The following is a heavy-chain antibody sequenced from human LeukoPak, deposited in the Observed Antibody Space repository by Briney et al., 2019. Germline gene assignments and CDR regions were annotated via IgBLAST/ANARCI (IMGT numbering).Heavy chain of an antibody. J-gene: IGHJ5*02. V-gene: IGHV1-18*04. CDR2: ISAYNGNT. CDR1: GYTFTGYY. Sequence: ASVKVSCKASGYTFTGYYMHWVRQAPGQGLEWMGWISAYNGNTNYAQKFQGRVTMTTDTSTSTAYMELRSLRSDDTAVYYCARDPVGVDTAKVHKYGYNWFDPWGQGTLVTVSS. CDR3: ARDPVGVDTAKVHKYGYNWFDP. D-gene: IGHD5-18*01.